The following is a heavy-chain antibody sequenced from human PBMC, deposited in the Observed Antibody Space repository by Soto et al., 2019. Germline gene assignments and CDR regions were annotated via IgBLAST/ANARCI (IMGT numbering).Heavy chain of an antibody. CDR3: ARDRKVRGWLDP. Sequence: QLHLQESGSGLVKPSQTLSLTCTVSGGSISSGVHSWNWIRQSPGKDLEWIGYIYHSGTTNYNPSLQSRVTISVDNYKNEFSLKLSSVTAADTAIYYCARDRKVRGWLDPRGQGTPVTVSS. V-gene: IGHV4-30-2*06. CDR1: GGSISSGVHS. J-gene: IGHJ5*02. D-gene: IGHD3-10*01. CDR2: IYHSGTT.